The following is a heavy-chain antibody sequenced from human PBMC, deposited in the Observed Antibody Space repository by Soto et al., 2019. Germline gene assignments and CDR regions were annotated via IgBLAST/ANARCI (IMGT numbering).Heavy chain of an antibody. CDR1: GFTFSSYG. Sequence: QVQLVESGGGVVQPGRSLRLSCAASGFTFSSYGMHWVRQAPGKGLEWVAVIWYDGSNKYYADSVKGRFTISRDNSKNTLYLQMNSLRAEDTAVYYCARSTITIFGVVITRPFDYWGQGTLVTVSS. V-gene: IGHV3-33*01. CDR2: IWYDGSNK. CDR3: ARSTITIFGVVITRPFDY. D-gene: IGHD3-3*01. J-gene: IGHJ4*02.